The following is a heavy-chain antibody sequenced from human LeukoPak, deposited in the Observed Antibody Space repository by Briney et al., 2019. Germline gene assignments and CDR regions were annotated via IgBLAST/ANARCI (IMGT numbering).Heavy chain of an antibody. CDR2: IYWNDDK. CDR3: AHTGAMVTRRAFDI. CDR1: GFSLSTSGVG. J-gene: IGHJ3*02. V-gene: IGHV2-5*01. D-gene: IGHD5-18*01. Sequence: SGPTLVKPTQTLTLTCTFSGFSLSTSGVGVGWIRQPPGKALEWLALIYWNDDKRYSPSLKSRLTITKDTSKNQVVLTMTNMDPVDTATYYCAHTGAMVTRRAFDIWGQGTMVTVSS.